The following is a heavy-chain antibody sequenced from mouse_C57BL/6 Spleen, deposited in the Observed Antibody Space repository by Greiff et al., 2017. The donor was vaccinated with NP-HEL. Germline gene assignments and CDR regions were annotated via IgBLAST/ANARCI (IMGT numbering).Heavy chain of an antibody. V-gene: IGHV1-4*01. D-gene: IGHD2-1*01. CDR1: GYTFTSYT. Sequence: VQLQQSGAELARPGASVKMSCKASGYTFTSYTMHWVKQRPGQGLEWIGYINPSSGYTKYNQKFKDKATLTADKSSSTAYMQLSSLTSEDSAVYYCARGGGNYYWYFDVWGTGTTVTVSS. CDR2: INPSSGYT. J-gene: IGHJ1*03. CDR3: ARGGGNYYWYFDV.